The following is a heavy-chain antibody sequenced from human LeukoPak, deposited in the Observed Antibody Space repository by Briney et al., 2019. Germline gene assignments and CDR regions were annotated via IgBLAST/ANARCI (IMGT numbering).Heavy chain of an antibody. D-gene: IGHD3-10*01. J-gene: IGHJ5*02. V-gene: IGHV4-59*01. CDR3: GATPEGNWFDR. CDR2: INYSGST. CDR1: GCTISSFY. Sequence: SPSENLSLTSTGSGCTISSFYWSWMRQGPGKGLKWIGYINYSGSTNYNPSLKSRVTISVDTSKSQFSLKLSSVTAADTAVYYCGATPEGNWFDRRGQGTLVTVSS.